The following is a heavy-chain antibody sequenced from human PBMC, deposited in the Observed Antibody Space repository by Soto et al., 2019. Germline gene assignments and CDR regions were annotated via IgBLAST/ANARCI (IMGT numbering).Heavy chain of an antibody. V-gene: IGHV3-33*01. Sequence: QVQLVESGGGVVQPGRSLRLSCAASGFTFNNYGMHWVRQAPGKRLEWVAVIWNDGNGYYYANSVKGRFSISRDNSKNTLYLQMSSLRVEDTAVYYCARRQISPPTRGAASARGGMDVWGQGATVTVSS. D-gene: IGHD6-13*01. CDR2: IWNDGNGY. CDR1: GFTFNNYG. CDR3: ARRQISPPTRGAASARGGMDV. J-gene: IGHJ6*02.